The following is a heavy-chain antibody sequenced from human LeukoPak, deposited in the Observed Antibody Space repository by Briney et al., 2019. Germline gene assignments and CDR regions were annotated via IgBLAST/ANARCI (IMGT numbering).Heavy chain of an antibody. J-gene: IGHJ4*02. CDR2: IYYSGST. CDR3: ARPGYDYVWGSYRLSYYFDY. Sequence: SETLSLTCTVSGGSISSSSYYWGWIRQPPGKGLEWIGSIYYSGSTYYNPSLKSRVTISVDTSKNQFSLKLGSVTAADTAVYYCARPGYDYVWGSYRLSYYFDYWGQGTLVTVSS. CDR1: GGSISSSSYY. D-gene: IGHD3-16*02. V-gene: IGHV4-39*01.